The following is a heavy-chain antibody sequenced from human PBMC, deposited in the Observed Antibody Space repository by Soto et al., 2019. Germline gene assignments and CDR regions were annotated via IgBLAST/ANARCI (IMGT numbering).Heavy chain of an antibody. CDR3: ARRVAYGVRYFDY. V-gene: IGHV4-4*02. CDR2: IYHSGST. Sequence: SETLSLTCAVSSGSISSSNWWSWVRQPPGKGLEWIGEIYHSGSTNYNPSLKSRVTISVDKSKNQFSLKLSSVTAADTAVYYCARRVAYGVRYFDYWGQGTLVTVSS. CDR1: SGSISSSNW. J-gene: IGHJ4*02. D-gene: IGHD4-17*01.